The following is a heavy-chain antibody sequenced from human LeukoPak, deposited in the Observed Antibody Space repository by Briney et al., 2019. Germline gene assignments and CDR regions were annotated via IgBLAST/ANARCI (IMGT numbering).Heavy chain of an antibody. J-gene: IGHJ4*02. Sequence: ASVKVSCKASGYTFTSYGISWVRQAPGQGLEWMGWISAYNGNTNYAQKLQGRVTMTTDTSTSTAYMELRSLRSDDTAVYYCARPVNYYDSSGFDYWGQGTLVTVSS. CDR1: GYTFTSYG. CDR2: ISAYNGNT. D-gene: IGHD3-22*01. V-gene: IGHV1-18*01. CDR3: ARPVNYYDSSGFDY.